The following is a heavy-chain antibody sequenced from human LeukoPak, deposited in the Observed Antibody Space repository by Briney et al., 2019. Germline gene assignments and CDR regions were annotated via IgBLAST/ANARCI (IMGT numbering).Heavy chain of an antibody. D-gene: IGHD2-2*01. CDR3: ARDHAWAFDL. Sequence: PGGSLRLSCEASGFPFGDYVMSWVRQAPGKGLEWIAYINHNAEMIFYPDFVKGRFTISRDNAKNSLYLQMNALRYEDTAIYYCARDHAWAFDLWGQGTLVTVSS. V-gene: IGHV3-48*02. CDR2: INHNAEMI. J-gene: IGHJ4*01. CDR1: GFPFGDYV.